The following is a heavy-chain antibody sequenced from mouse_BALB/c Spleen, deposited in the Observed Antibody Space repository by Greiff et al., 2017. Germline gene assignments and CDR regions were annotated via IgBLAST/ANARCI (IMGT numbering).Heavy chain of an antibody. D-gene: IGHD1-1*01. J-gene: IGHJ2*01. CDR1: GFNIKDTY. Sequence: EVQLVESGAELVKPGASVKLSCTASGFNIKDTYMHWVKQRPEQGLEWIGRIDPANGNTKYDPKFQGKATITADTSSNTAYLQLSSLTSEDTAVYYRAKAKIANDYWGQGTTLTVSS. CDR3: AKAKIANDY. CDR2: IDPANGNT. V-gene: IGHV14-3*02.